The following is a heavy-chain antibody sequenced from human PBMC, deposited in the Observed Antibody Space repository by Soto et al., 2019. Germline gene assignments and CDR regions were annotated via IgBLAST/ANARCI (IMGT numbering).Heavy chain of an antibody. CDR2: TYYSGST. D-gene: IGHD3-22*01. J-gene: IGHJ6*02. CDR3: ARHNYDSSGTAVDV. Sequence: QVQLQESGPGLLKPSQTLSLTCTVSGGSISSGNYYWSWIRQHPGKGLEWIGYTYYSGSTYYNPSLKSRVTISVDTSKNQFSLKLSSVTAADTAVYYCARHNYDSSGTAVDVWCQGTTVTVSS. CDR1: GGSISSGNYY. V-gene: IGHV4-31*03.